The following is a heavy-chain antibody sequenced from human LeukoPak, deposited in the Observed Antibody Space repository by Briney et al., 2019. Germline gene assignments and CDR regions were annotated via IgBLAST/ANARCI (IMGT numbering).Heavy chain of an antibody. CDR1: GFDFSTYAI. J-gene: IGHJ4*02. V-gene: IGHV4-4*02. CDR2: IYRDGNT. CDR3: ARNPGSDYPEW. D-gene: IGHD4-17*01. Sequence: GSLRLSCAASGFDFSTYAINWVRQAPGKGLEWIGEIYRDGNTNYNPSLESRVTISVDKSKNQFSLNLSSVTAAGTAVYYCARNPGSDYPEWWGQGTLVTVSS.